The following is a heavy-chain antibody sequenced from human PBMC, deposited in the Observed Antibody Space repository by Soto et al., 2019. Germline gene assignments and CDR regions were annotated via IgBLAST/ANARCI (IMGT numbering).Heavy chain of an antibody. CDR1: GVAISSSSYS. V-gene: IGHV4-39*01. CDR2: IYYSGST. J-gene: IGHJ6*02. D-gene: IGHD5-18*01. CDR3: ARGVGDTAMVYYYYYGMDV. Sequence: SEPLSLTCTVHGVAISSSSYSWGWIRQPPGKGLEWIGSIYYSGSTYYNPSLKSRVTISVDTSKNQFSLKLSSVTAADTAVYYCARGVGDTAMVYYYYYGMDVWGQGTTVT.